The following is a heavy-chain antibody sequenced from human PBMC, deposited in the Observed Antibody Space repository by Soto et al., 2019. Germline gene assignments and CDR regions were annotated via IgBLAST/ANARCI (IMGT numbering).Heavy chain of an antibody. J-gene: IGHJ6*02. CDR2: INPNSGGT. CDR3: ARQAHHRRAMDV. V-gene: IGHV1-2*04. CDR1: GYTFTGYY. Sequence: QVQLVQSGAEVKKPGASVKVSCKATGYTFTGYYMHWVRQAPGQGLEWMGWINPNSGGTNYAQKFQGWVTMTRDMSISTSYMELSRLRSDDTAVYYCARQAHHRRAMDVWGQGTTVTVSS.